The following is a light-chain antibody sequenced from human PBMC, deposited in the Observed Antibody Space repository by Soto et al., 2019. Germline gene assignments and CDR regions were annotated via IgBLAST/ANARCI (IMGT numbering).Light chain of an antibody. CDR1: SGDVGGYNF. CDR3: CSYGGSYTWV. V-gene: IGLV2-11*01. J-gene: IGLJ2*01. CDR2: DVS. Sequence: QSALTQPRSVSGSPGQSVTISCTGTSGDVGGYNFVSWYQQHPGKVPTLVIFDVSHRPSGVPDRFSGSKSGNTASLTISGLQAEDEADYYCCSYGGSYTWVFGGGTMLTVL.